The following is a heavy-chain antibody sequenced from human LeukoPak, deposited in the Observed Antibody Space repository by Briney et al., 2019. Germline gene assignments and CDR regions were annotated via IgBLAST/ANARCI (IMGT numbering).Heavy chain of an antibody. V-gene: IGHV1-8*01. Sequence: ASVKVSCKTSENTFDIYYDINWVRQATGQGLEWMGWMNPNSGNTVYAQKFQGRVTMTRNTSINTAYMELRSLRSDDTAVYYCARDRWGWDPKFDYWGQGTLVTVSS. CDR2: MNPNSGNT. D-gene: IGHD1-26*01. CDR1: ENTFDIYYD. J-gene: IGHJ4*02. CDR3: ARDRWGWDPKFDY.